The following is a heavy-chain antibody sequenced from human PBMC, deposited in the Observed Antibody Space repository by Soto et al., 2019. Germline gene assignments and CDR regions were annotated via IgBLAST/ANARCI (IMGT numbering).Heavy chain of an antibody. CDR2: ISGSGGST. D-gene: IGHD3-10*01. J-gene: IGHJ3*02. CDR3: AKDQNRALDAFDI. CDR1: GFTFSSCT. V-gene: IGHV3-23*01. Sequence: PXGYLRLSCAASGFTFSSCTIRWVRQAPGKGLEWVSAISGSGGSTYYADSVKGRLTISRDNSKNTLYLQMNSLRAEDTAVYYCAKDQNRALDAFDIWGQGTMVTVSS.